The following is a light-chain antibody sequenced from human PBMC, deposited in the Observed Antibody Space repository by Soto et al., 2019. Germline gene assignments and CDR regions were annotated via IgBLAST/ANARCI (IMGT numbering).Light chain of an antibody. V-gene: IGLV2-14*01. Sequence: QSALTQPASVSGSPGQSITISCTGTSSDVGGYNYVSWYQQHPGKAPKLMIYDVNFRPSGVSNRFSGSKSGNTASLTISGLQAKDEADYYCISYTDSSTLVFGTGTKLTVL. CDR3: ISYTDSSTLV. CDR2: DVN. CDR1: SSDVGGYNY. J-gene: IGLJ1*01.